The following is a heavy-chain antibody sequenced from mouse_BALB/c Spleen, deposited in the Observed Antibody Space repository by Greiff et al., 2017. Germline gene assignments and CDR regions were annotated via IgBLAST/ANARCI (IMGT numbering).Heavy chain of an antibody. CDR2: IRAGGST. CDR3: AREGAHYYCSSFDY. J-gene: IGHJ2*01. D-gene: IGHD1-1*01. CDR1: GFSFTSYG. V-gene: IGHV2-9*02. Sequence: VQLQESGPGLVAPSQSLSISCTVSGFSFTSYGVHWVRQPPGKGLEWLGVIRAGGSTNYNSARMSRLSIIKDNSKSQVFLKMNSLQTDDTAMYYCAREGAHYYCSSFDYWGQGTTLTVSS.